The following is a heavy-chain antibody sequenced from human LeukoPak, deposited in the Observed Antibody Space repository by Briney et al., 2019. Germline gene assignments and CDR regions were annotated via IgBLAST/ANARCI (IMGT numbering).Heavy chain of an antibody. Sequence: QSGGSLRLSCAASGFTFSSYWMSWVRQAPGKGLEWVSYISSSSSTIYYADSVKGRFTISRDNAKNSLYLQMNSLRAEDTAVYYCARGAGGYSYGSFDYWGQGTLVTVSS. CDR1: GFTFSSYW. CDR2: ISSSSSTI. D-gene: IGHD5-18*01. V-gene: IGHV3-48*01. J-gene: IGHJ4*02. CDR3: ARGAGGYSYGSFDY.